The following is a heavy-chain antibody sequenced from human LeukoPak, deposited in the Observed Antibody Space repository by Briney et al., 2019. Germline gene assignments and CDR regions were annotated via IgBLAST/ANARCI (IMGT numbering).Heavy chain of an antibody. CDR2: IIPIFGTA. Sequence: ASVKVSFKASVGTFSSYAISWVRQAPGQGLEWMGGIIPIFGTANNAQKFQGRVTITADDSTSTAYMELSSLRSEDTAVYYCARCHHHSYYYDSSGYAPFDYWGQGTLVTVSS. CDR3: ARCHHHSYYYDSSGYAPFDY. CDR1: VGTFSSYA. V-gene: IGHV1-69*13. D-gene: IGHD3-22*01. J-gene: IGHJ4*02.